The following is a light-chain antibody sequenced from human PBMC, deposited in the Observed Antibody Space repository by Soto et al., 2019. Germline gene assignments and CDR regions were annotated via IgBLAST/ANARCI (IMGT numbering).Light chain of an antibody. V-gene: IGKV1-5*01. CDR3: QQYNSYSPRT. CDR2: DAS. Sequence: DVQLTQAPSTLSASVGDRVTITCRASQSIGNWLAWYQQKPGKAPNLLIYDASTLENGVPSRFSGSASGTDFTLTISSLQPYDVATYYCQQYNSYSPRTFGQGTKVDIK. J-gene: IGKJ1*01. CDR1: QSIGNW.